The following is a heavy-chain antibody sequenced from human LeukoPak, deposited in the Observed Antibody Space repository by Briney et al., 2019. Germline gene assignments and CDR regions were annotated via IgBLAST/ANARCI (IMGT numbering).Heavy chain of an antibody. Sequence: KPSETLSLTCAVYGGSFSGYYWSWIRQPPGKGLEWIGEINHSGSTNYNPSLKSRVTISVDTSKNQFSLKLSSVTAADTAVYYCARSFEWSLDAFDIWGQGTTVTVSS. CDR2: INHSGST. J-gene: IGHJ3*02. V-gene: IGHV4-34*01. CDR3: ARSFEWSLDAFDI. CDR1: GGSFSGYY. D-gene: IGHD3-9*01.